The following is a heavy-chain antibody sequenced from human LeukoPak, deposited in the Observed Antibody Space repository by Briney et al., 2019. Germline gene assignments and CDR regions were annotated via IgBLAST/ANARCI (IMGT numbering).Heavy chain of an antibody. CDR1: SGSISSYY. D-gene: IGHD3-10*01. J-gene: IGHJ3*02. CDR3: ARDSKMVRGIDLDAFDI. V-gene: IGHV4-59*01. CDR2: IYYSGST. Sequence: SETLSLTCTVSSGSISSYYWSWIRQPPGKGLEWIGYIYYSGSTNYNPSLKSRVTISVDTSKNQFSLKLSSVTAADTAVYYCARDSKMVRGIDLDAFDIWGQGTMVTVSS.